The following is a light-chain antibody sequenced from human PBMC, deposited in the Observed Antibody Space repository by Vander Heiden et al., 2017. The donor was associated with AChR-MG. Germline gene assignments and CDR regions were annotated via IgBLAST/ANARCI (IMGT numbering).Light chain of an antibody. J-gene: IGLJ2*01. CDR3: QAWDSNAAV. CDR2: QDS. V-gene: IGLV3-1*01. Sequence: SYEMTQPPSVSVSPGQTVRIPCSGDKVGEKFACWYQQKPGQSPVLVIYQDSKRPSGIPERFSGSNSGNTATLTISGTQAMDEADYYCQAWDSNAAVFGGGTKLTVL. CDR1: KVGEKF.